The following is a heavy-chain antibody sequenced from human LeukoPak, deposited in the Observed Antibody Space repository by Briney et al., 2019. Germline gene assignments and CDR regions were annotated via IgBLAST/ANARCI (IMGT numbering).Heavy chain of an antibody. V-gene: IGHV4-59*01. D-gene: IGHD1-26*01. CDR3: ARGGTYYYFDY. CDR1: VDSISSYY. CDR2: IYYSGRT. J-gene: IGHJ4*02. Sequence: PSETLSLTCTFSVDSISSYYWSWIRQPPGKGLEWIGYIYYSGRTNYNPSLESRVAISVGTSKNQFSLKLSSVTAADTAVYFCARGGTYYYFDYWGQGTLVTVSS.